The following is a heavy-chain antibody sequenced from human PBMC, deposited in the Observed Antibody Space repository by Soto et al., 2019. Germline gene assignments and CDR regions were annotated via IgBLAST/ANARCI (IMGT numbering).Heavy chain of an antibody. J-gene: IGHJ3*02. CDR3: ARSRDGCNSYTHAFDI. D-gene: IGHD6-19*01. Sequence: SQTLSLTCAISGDSVSSNSATWNWIRQSPSRGLEWLGRTYYRSKWYDEYALSVKSRITINPDTSKNQFSLQLKSVTPEDTAVYYCARSRDGCNSYTHAFDIWGQGTMVTVSS. CDR2: TYYRSKWYD. V-gene: IGHV6-1*01. CDR1: GDSVSSNSAT.